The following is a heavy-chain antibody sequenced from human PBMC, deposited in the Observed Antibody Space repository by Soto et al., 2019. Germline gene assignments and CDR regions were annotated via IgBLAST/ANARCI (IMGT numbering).Heavy chain of an antibody. Sequence: SETLSLTCTVSGGSISSYYWSWIRQPPGKGLEWIGYIYYSGSTNYNPSLKSRVTISVDTSKNQFSLKLSSVTAADTAVYYCASRVAGTGSIDYWGQGTLVTVSS. J-gene: IGHJ4*02. CDR3: ASRVAGTGSIDY. CDR1: GGSISSYY. CDR2: IYYSGST. V-gene: IGHV4-59*01. D-gene: IGHD6-19*01.